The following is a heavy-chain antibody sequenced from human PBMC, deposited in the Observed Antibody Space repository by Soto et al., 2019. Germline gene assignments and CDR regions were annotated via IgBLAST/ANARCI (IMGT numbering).Heavy chain of an antibody. V-gene: IGHV5-51*01. CDR3: AKFVGGTAIAEFYS. J-gene: IGHJ5*01. CDR1: GYSFTTFW. CDR2: IHPSDSDT. D-gene: IGHD2-8*02. Sequence: GESLKISCKGSGYSFTTFWIGWVRQMPGEGLEWMGIIHPSDSDTRYSRSFEGQVTMSVDKSISTVYLQWSSLKASDTAMYYCAKFVGGTAIAEFYSLAQRAVLPISS.